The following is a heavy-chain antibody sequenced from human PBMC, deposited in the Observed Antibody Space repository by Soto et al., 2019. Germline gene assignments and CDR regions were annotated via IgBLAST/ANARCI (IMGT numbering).Heavy chain of an antibody. CDR2: ISGSGGST. V-gene: IGHV3-23*01. CDR3: ARVCSSTSCYWLRPRAFDI. CDR1: GFTFSSYA. Sequence: EVQLLESGGGLVQPGGSLRLSCAASGFTFSSYAMSWVRQAPGKGLEWVSAISGSGGSTYYADSVKGRFTISRDNSKNTLYLQMNSLRAEDTAVYYCARVCSSTSCYWLRPRAFDIWGQGTMVTISS. D-gene: IGHD2-2*01. J-gene: IGHJ3*02.